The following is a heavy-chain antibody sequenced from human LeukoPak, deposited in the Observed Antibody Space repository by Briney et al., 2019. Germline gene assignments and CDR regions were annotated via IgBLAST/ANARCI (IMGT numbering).Heavy chain of an antibody. J-gene: IGHJ4*02. CDR1: GYTFTSYD. Sequence: ASVKVSCKASGYTFTSYDINWVRQATGQGLEWMGWMNPNSGNTGYAQKFQGRVTITRNTSTSTAYMELSSLRSEDTAVYYCARSSGYSGYFDYWGQGTLVTVSS. CDR2: MNPNSGNT. D-gene: IGHD3-22*01. CDR3: ARSSGYSGYFDY. V-gene: IGHV1-8*03.